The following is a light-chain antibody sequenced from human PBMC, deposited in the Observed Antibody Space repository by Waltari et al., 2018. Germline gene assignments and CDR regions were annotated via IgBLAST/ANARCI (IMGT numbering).Light chain of an antibody. V-gene: IGKV1-6*01. CDR3: LQDYGYPRT. J-gene: IGKJ1*01. CDR1: QGIRND. CDR2: AAS. Sequence: AIQVSQSPSSLSASVGNRVTITCRASQGIRNDLGWYQQKPGKAPTLLIFAASNLESGVPSRFSGSGSGTDFTLTISSLQPEDFATYYCLQDYGYPRTFGQGTKVEIK.